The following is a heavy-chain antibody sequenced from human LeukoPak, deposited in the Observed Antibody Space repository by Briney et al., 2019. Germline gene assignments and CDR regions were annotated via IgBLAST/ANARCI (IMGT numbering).Heavy chain of an antibody. J-gene: IGHJ4*02. Sequence: GASVKVSCKASVYTFTSYDINWVRQATGQGLEWMGWMNPNSGNIGYAQKFQGRVTITRNTSISTAYMELSSLRSEDTAVYYCARGPVLRFLEWLLPYYFDYWGQGTLVTDSS. CDR3: ARGPVLRFLEWLLPYYFDY. V-gene: IGHV1-8*03. CDR2: MNPNSGNI. D-gene: IGHD3-3*01. CDR1: VYTFTSYD.